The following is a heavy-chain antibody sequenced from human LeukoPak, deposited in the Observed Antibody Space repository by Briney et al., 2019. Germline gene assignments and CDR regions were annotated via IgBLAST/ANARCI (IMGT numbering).Heavy chain of an antibody. V-gene: IGHV1-2*02. CDR1: GYTFTGYF. CDR2: INPNSGGT. D-gene: IGHD6-25*01. J-gene: IGHJ4*02. CDR3: ARAGTSSGVFDY. Sequence: ASVKVSCKASGYTFTGYFIHWVRQAPGQGLEWMGWINPNSGGTDYAQKFQGRVTLTRDTSISTAYVELSRLRSDDTAVYYCARAGTSSGVFDYWGQGTLVTVSS.